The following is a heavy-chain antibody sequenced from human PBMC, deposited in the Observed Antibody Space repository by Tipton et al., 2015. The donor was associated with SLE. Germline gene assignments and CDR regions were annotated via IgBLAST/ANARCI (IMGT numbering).Heavy chain of an antibody. J-gene: IGHJ4*02. CDR1: GGSINSGNYY. CDR3: ARERGRDTIFGVALDY. V-gene: IGHV4-39*07. Sequence: TLSLTCTVSGGSINSGNYYWDWIRQPPGKGPEWIGRITNNGNTHYNPSLQSRVTISVDTSKNQFSLRLTSVTAADTAVYYCARERGRDTIFGVALDYWGQGTLVTVSS. CDR2: ITNNGNT. D-gene: IGHD3-3*01.